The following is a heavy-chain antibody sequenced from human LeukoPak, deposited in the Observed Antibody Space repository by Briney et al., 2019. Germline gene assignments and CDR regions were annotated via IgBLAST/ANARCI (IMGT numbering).Heavy chain of an antibody. D-gene: IGHD4-11*01. CDR3: ARSYSNYVYAFDI. Sequence: AEIIQDGSATYYIDSVRGRFTISRDNAKNTLYLQMNSLRAEDTAVYYCARSYSNYVYAFDIWGQGTMVTVSS. J-gene: IGHJ3*02. CDR2: IIQDGSAT. V-gene: IGHV3-7*01.